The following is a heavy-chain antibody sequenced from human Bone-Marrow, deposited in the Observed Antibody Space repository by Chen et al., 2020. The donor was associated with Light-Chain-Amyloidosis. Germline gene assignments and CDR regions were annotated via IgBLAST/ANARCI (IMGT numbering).Heavy chain of an antibody. J-gene: IGHJ4*02. V-gene: IGHV4-39*07. CDR1: GGSLSSSSYY. D-gene: IGHD3-3*01. CDR3: TGDVRLEWAFY. Sequence: QLQLQESGPGLVKPSETLSLTCTVSGGSLSSSSYYWGWIRQPPGKGLEWIGSIHSSGSTYYSPSVKSRVTISVDTSKNQFSLKLDSVTAADRAVYYCTGDVRLEWAFYWGQGILVTVSS. CDR2: IHSSGST.